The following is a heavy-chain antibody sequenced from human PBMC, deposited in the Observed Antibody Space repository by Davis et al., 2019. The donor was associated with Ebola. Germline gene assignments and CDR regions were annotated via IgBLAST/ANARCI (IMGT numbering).Heavy chain of an antibody. CDR1: GFTFSSYS. J-gene: IGHJ6*02. CDR2: ISSSSSYI. Sequence: GESLKISCAASGFTFSSYSMNWVRQAPGKGLEWVSSISSSSSYIYYADSVKGRFTISRDNAKNSLYLQMNSLRAEDTAVYYCARVLTGTPYHYYYYGMDVWGQGTTVTVSS. V-gene: IGHV3-21*01. D-gene: IGHD1-7*01. CDR3: ARVLTGTPYHYYYYGMDV.